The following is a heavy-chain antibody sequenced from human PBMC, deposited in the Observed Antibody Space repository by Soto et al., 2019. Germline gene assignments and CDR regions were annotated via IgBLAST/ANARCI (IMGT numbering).Heavy chain of an antibody. CDR2: INSDGSST. CDR1: GFTFSSYW. CDR3: ARVDFWSGYYPGP. Sequence: PGGSLRLSGAASGFTFSSYWMHWVRQAPGKGLVWVSRINSDGSSTSYADSVKGRFTISRDNAKNTLYLQMNSLRAEDPAVYYCARVDFWSGYYPGPWGQGTLVTVSS. J-gene: IGHJ5*02. V-gene: IGHV3-74*01. D-gene: IGHD3-3*01.